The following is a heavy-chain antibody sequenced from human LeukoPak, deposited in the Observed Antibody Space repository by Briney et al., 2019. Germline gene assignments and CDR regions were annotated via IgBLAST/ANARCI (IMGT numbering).Heavy chain of an antibody. V-gene: IGHV3-33*08. Sequence: GGSLRLSCAASGFTFSSYWMSWVRQAPGKGLEWVAVIWYDGSKKYYADSVKGRFTISRDDSKNTLYLQMNGLRGDDTAFYYCARDYCSTTSCLDYWGQGTLVTVSS. CDR3: ARDYCSTTSCLDY. J-gene: IGHJ4*02. CDR1: GFTFSSYW. D-gene: IGHD2-2*01. CDR2: IWYDGSKK.